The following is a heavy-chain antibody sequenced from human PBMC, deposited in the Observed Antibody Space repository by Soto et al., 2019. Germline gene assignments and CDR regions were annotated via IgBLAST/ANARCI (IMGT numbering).Heavy chain of an antibody. CDR2: ISGTGRVT. Sequence: PGGSLRLSCAVSGFTFSSYAMSWVRQAPGKVLEWVSGISGTGRVTNYAESVKGRFTISRDNPKNTLYLEMKSLRAEDTAVYYCAKDVHYDIVTGIEYFDHWGQGTLVTVSS. D-gene: IGHD3-9*01. J-gene: IGHJ1*01. V-gene: IGHV3-23*01. CDR3: AKDVHYDIVTGIEYFDH. CDR1: GFTFSSYA.